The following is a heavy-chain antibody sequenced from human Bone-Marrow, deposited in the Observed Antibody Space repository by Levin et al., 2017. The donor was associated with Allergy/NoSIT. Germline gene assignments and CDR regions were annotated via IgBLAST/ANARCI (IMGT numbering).Heavy chain of an antibody. Sequence: PSETLSLTCTVSSGYINTHYWSWVRQPAGKGLEWLGRAYTSGDAKYNPSLNGRVTVSVSPPRNQISLTLTSMTAADTAIYFCARDAGDYDSRGYFDSWGQGILVIVSS. D-gene: IGHD3-22*01. J-gene: IGHJ5*01. CDR2: AYTSGDA. CDR1: SGYINTHY. CDR3: ARDAGDYDSRGYFDS. V-gene: IGHV4-4*07.